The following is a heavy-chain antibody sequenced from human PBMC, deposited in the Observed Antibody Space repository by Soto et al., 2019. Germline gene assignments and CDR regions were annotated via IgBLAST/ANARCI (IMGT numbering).Heavy chain of an antibody. CDR3: ARHSRWTPYYFDY. CDR2: IYPGESDT. D-gene: IGHD1-1*01. V-gene: IGHV5-51*01. CDR1: GYSFSNYW. Sequence: HGESLKISCKGSGYSFSNYWIAWVRQMPGKGLEWMGIIYPGESDTRYSPSFQGQVTISADKSITTAYLQWSSLKASDTAMYYCARHSRWTPYYFDYWGQGTLVTVSS. J-gene: IGHJ4*02.